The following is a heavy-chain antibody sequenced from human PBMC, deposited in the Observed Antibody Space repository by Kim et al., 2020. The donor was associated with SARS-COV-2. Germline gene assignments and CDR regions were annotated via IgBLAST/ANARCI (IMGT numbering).Heavy chain of an antibody. CDR3: ARHEYMIGTRWPDY. J-gene: IGHJ4*02. Sequence: SETLSLTCTVSGGSLTSSSYYWGWIRQPPGKGLEWIASISYSGGTYYNPSLRSRVTISVDTSKTQFSLKLSSVTAADTAVYYCARHEYMIGTRWPDYWGQGILVTFSS. V-gene: IGHV4-39*01. CDR2: ISYSGGT. D-gene: IGHD3-16*01. CDR1: GGSLTSSSYY.